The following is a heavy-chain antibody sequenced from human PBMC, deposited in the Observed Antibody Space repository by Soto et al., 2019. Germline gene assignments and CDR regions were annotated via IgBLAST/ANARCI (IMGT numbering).Heavy chain of an antibody. CDR2: ITAGGFNT. CDR3: AKNIGGFSGYANFDY. Sequence: VQLLESGGDLVQPGGSLRLSCVASGFTFSNDDLSWVRQASGQGLEWVSAITAGGFNTYYADSVKGRFTISRDKSKNTLYLQMNSLRAEDTAVYYCAKNIGGFSGYANFDYWGQGTLVTVSS. J-gene: IGHJ4*02. D-gene: IGHD5-12*01. CDR1: GFTFSNDD. V-gene: IGHV3-23*01.